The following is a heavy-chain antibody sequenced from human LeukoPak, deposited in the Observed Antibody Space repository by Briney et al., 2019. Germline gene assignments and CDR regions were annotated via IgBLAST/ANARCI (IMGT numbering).Heavy chain of an antibody. Sequence: ASVKVSCKASGYTFTSYGISWVRQAPGQGLEWMGWISAYNGNTNYAQKLQGRVTMTTDTSTSTAYMELRSLRSDDTAVYYCARDWYYYDSSGYAGDAFDIGGQGTMVTVSS. CDR2: ISAYNGNT. V-gene: IGHV1-18*01. D-gene: IGHD3-22*01. CDR1: GYTFTSYG. CDR3: ARDWYYYDSSGYAGDAFDI. J-gene: IGHJ3*02.